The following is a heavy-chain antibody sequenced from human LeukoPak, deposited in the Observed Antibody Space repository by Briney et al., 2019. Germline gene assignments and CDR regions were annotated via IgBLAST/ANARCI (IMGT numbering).Heavy chain of an antibody. J-gene: IGHJ6*04. D-gene: IGHD2-2*01. CDR3: ARVNVGYCSSTSCQDV. Sequence: GGSLKLSCAASGFTVSSNYMSWVRQAPGKGLEWVSVIYSGGSTYYADSVTGRFTISRDNSKNTLYLQMNSLRAEDTAVYYCARVNVGYCSSTSCQDVWGKGTTVTVSS. V-gene: IGHV3-66*02. CDR1: GFTVSSNY. CDR2: IYSGGST.